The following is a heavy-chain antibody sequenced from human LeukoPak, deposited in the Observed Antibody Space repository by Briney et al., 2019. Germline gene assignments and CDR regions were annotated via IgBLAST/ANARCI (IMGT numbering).Heavy chain of an antibody. Sequence: ASVKVSCKASGYTFTGYYIHWVRQAPGQGLEWMGWINPNGGGTNYAQKFQGRVTMTRDTSISTAYMELSRLRSDDTAVYYCARTMVRGVPIAKVFNYWGQGTLVTVSS. V-gene: IGHV1-2*02. CDR1: GYTFTGYY. D-gene: IGHD3-10*01. CDR3: ARTMVRGVPIAKVFNY. J-gene: IGHJ4*02. CDR2: INPNGGGT.